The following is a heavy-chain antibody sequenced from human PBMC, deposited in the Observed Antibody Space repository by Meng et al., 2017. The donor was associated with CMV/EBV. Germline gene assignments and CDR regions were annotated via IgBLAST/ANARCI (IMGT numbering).Heavy chain of an antibody. J-gene: IGHJ4*02. CDR2: IYYSGST. CDR3: ARGIYFDY. CDR1: GGSISSYY. V-gene: IGHV4-59*01. Sequence: SETLSLTCTVSGGSISSYYWSWIRQPPGKGLEWIGYIYYSGSTNYNPSLKSRVTISVDTSKNQFSLKLSSVTAADTAVHYCARGIYFDYWGQGTLVTVSS.